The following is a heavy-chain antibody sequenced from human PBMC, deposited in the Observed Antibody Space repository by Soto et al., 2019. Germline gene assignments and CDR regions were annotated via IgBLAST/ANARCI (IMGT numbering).Heavy chain of an antibody. J-gene: IGHJ4*02. CDR3: ATMTMTTVVTGSEFDY. V-gene: IGHV1-18*01. CDR1: GYTFTSYG. D-gene: IGHD4-17*01. CDR2: ISAYNGNT. Sequence: ASVKVSCKASGYTFTSYGISWVRQAPGQGLEWMGWISAYNGNTNYAQKLQGRVTMTTDTSTSTAYMELRSLRSDDTAVYYCATMTMTTVVTGSEFDYWGQGTLVTVSS.